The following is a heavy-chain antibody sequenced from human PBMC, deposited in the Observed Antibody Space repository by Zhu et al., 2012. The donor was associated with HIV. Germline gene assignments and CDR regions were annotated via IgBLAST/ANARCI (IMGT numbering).Heavy chain of an antibody. V-gene: IGHV4-34*02. J-gene: IGHJ4*02. Sequence: QVQLQQWGAGLLKPSETLSLTCAVYGMSFSDYYWSWIRQPPGKGLEWIGEINHSGSTNYSPSLESRVTMSVDTSKKQFSLNVSSVTAADTAVYFCARGSWGXNDSGPPSFDYWGQGPWSPSPQ. CDR2: INHSGST. CDR3: ARGSWGXNDSGPPSFDY. D-gene: IGHD3-10*01. CDR1: GMSFSDYY.